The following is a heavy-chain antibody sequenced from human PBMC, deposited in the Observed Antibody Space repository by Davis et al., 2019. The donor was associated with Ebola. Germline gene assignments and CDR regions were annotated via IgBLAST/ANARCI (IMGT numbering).Heavy chain of an antibody. D-gene: IGHD3-16*02. V-gene: IGHV4-34*01. CDR1: GGSISSYY. Sequence: MPGGSLRLSCTVSGGSISSYYWSWIRQPPGKGLEWIGEINHSGSTNYNPSLKSRVTISVDKSKNQFSLKLSSVTAADTAVYYCARGGLHLGELSLSYYFDYWGQGTLVTVSS. J-gene: IGHJ4*02. CDR3: ARGGLHLGELSLSYYFDY. CDR2: INHSGST.